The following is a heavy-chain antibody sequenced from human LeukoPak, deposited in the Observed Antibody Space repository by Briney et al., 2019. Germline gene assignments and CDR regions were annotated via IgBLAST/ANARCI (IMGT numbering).Heavy chain of an antibody. J-gene: IGHJ6*02. CDR2: ISYDGSNK. CDR1: GFTFSSYA. Sequence: GRSLRLSCAASGFTFSSYAMHWVRQAPGKGLEWVAVISYDGSNKYYADSVKGRFTISRDNSKNTLYLQMNSLRAEDTAVYYCARYDVWGQGTTVTVSS. V-gene: IGHV3-30*04. CDR3: ARYDV.